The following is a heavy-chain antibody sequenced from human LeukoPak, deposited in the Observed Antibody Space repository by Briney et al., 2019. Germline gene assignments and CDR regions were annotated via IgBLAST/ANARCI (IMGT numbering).Heavy chain of an antibody. CDR2: ISGTGDYI. Sequence: PGGPLRLSCAASGFTFSSYSMNWVRQAPGKGLEWVSSISGTGDYIYYADSVKGRFTISRDNGKNSLFLQMNSLRVEDTAVYYCARREPTGCSGTSCFAGPVGNWGQGTLVTVSS. CDR1: GFTFSSYS. CDR3: ARREPTGCSGTSCFAGPVGN. D-gene: IGHD2-2*01. J-gene: IGHJ4*02. V-gene: IGHV3-21*01.